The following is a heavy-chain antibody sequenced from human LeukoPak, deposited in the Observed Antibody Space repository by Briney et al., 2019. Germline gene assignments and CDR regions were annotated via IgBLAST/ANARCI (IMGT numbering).Heavy chain of an antibody. D-gene: IGHD2-15*01. Sequence: GGSLRLCCAASGLTFSTYNMNWVRQAPGKGLEWVSYIDSSNSPIYYADSVKGRFTISRDNGKNSLYLQMNSLRDEDTAVYYCVRDRCSGGSCYFDYWGQGTLVTVSS. CDR1: GLTFSTYN. CDR3: VRDRCSGGSCYFDY. J-gene: IGHJ4*02. CDR2: IDSSNSPI. V-gene: IGHV3-48*02.